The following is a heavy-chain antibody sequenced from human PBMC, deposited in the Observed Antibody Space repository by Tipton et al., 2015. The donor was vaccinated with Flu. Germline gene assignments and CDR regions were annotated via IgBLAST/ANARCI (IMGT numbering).Heavy chain of an antibody. V-gene: IGHV3-33*01. CDR2: VWYDGSNK. D-gene: IGHD3-10*01. Sequence: SLRLSCAASGFPLKSYGIHWVRQAPGKGLEWVALVWYDGSNKYYGDSVKGRFTISRDSAKNSLYLQMNDLRAEDTAVYYCARGIGFGELLDYWGQGTLVTVSS. J-gene: IGHJ4*02. CDR1: GFPLKSYG. CDR3: ARGIGFGELLDY.